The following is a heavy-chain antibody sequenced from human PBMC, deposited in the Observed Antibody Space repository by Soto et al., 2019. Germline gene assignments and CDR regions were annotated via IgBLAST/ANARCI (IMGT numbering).Heavy chain of an antibody. Sequence: GSVKVSCKASGYTFTSYYIHWVRQAPGQGLEGMGIINPSGGSTSYAQKFQGRVTMTRDKSTSTVYMELSSLRSEDTAVYYCARWDTYYAFWSGSSDYYYYGMHVWGQ. D-gene: IGHD3-3*01. CDR2: INPSGGST. CDR3: ARWDTYYAFWSGSSDYYYYGMHV. J-gene: IGHJ6*02. V-gene: IGHV1-46*01. CDR1: GYTFTSYY.